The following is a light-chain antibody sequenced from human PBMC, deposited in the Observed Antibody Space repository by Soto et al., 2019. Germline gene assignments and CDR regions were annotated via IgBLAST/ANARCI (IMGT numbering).Light chain of an antibody. V-gene: IGKV1-27*01. J-gene: IGKJ4*01. CDR2: AAS. CDR3: QKYEGVPLT. CDR1: QGIDNY. Sequence: DIQMTQSPSSLSASVGDRVIITCRASQGIDNYLAWYQQRPGKVPKLLFYAASTLRSGVPSRFSGSGSGTEFTLTISSLQPEDVASYYCQKYEGVPLTFGVGTKLDIK.